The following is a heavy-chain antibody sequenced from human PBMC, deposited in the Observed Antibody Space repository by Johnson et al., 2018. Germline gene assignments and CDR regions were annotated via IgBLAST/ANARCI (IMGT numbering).Heavy chain of an antibody. D-gene: IGHD3-22*01. CDR2: ISYDGSDK. J-gene: IGHJ6*02. CDR1: GFTFSTYG. V-gene: IGHV3-30*18. CDR3: AKGRYDYDSSGYYGMDV. Sequence: QVQLVQAGGGVVEPGRSLRLSCAASGFTFSTYGMHWVRQAPGKGLEWVALISYDGSDKYYADPVKGRFTISRDNSKNTLPFQMNSRRAEDTAVYYCAKGRYDYDSSGYYGMDVWGQGTTVSVSS.